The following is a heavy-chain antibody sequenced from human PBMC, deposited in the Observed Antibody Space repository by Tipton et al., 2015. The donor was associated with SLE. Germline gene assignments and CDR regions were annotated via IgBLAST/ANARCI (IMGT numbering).Heavy chain of an antibody. CDR1: GFTFSSYW. CDR2: IHFDGTNK. V-gene: IGHV3-30*02. D-gene: IGHD3-3*01. J-gene: IGHJ4*02. Sequence: SLRLSCAASGFTFSSYWMHWVRQAPGKGLEWVAFIHFDGTNKHYADSVKGRFTISRDNSKNTLYLQMNSLRPEDTAVYYCAPLRFLEWLSPDYWGQGTLVTVSS. CDR3: APLRFLEWLSPDY.